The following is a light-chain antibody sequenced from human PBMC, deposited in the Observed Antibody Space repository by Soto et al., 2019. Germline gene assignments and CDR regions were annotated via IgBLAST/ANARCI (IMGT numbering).Light chain of an antibody. CDR1: QSVSSSY. J-gene: IGKJ2*01. Sequence: EIVLTQSPGTLSLSPGERATLSCRASQSVSSSYLAWYQQKPGQAPRLLIYGAYSRATGIQDRFSGSGSGTDFTLTIRRLEPEDFAVYYCQQYHSPHQTFGQWTKLDIK. CDR3: QQYHSPHQT. V-gene: IGKV3-20*01. CDR2: GAY.